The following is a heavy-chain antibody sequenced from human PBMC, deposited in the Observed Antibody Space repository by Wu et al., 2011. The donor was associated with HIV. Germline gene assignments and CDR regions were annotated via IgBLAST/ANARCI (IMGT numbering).Heavy chain of an antibody. CDR1: GGTFSSYA. Sequence: QVQLVQSGAEVKKPGSSVKVSCKASGGTFSSYAISWVRQAPGQGLEWMGRIIPIFGTANYAQKFQGRVTITADKSTSTAYMELSSLKSEDTAVYYCASQYCSGDSCYPYNWFDPWGQGTLVTVSS. D-gene: IGHD2-15*01. J-gene: IGHJ5*02. CDR3: ASQYCSGDSCYPYNWFDP. CDR2: IIPIFGTA. V-gene: IGHV1-69*14.